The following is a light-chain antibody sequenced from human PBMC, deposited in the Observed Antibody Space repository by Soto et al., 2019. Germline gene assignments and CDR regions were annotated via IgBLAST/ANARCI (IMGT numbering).Light chain of an antibody. V-gene: IGKV1-5*01. CDR2: DAS. J-gene: IGKJ2*01. CDR1: QSISSW. Sequence: DIQMTQSPSTLSASVGDRVTITCRASQSISSWLAWYQQKPGKAPKLLIYDASSLESGVPSRFSGSGSGTEFTLTISSLQPEDFAVYYCQQYDSSPYTFGQGTKLEIK. CDR3: QQYDSSPYT.